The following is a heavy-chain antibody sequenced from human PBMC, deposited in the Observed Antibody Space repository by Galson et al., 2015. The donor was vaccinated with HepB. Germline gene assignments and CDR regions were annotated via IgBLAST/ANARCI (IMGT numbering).Heavy chain of an antibody. J-gene: IGHJ6*02. D-gene: IGHD7-27*01. V-gene: IGHV1-69*04. Sequence: SVKVSCNASGGTFSSYAISWVRQAPGQGLEWMGRIIPILGIANYAQKFQGRVTITADKSTSTAYMELSSLRSEDTAVYYCAREMETGGMSYYYYYGMDVWGQGTTVTVSS. CDR2: IIPILGIA. CDR1: GGTFSSYA. CDR3: AREMETGGMSYYYYYGMDV.